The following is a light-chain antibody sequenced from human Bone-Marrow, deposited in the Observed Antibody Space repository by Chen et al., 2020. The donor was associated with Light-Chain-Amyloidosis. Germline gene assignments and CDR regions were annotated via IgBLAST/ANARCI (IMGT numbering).Light chain of an antibody. J-gene: IGLJ2*01. CDR3: QSADSSGTYEVI. CDR2: RDT. CDR1: DLPTKY. V-gene: IGLV3-25*03. Sequence: SYELPQPPSVSVSPGQTARITGSGDDLPTKYAYWYQQKPGQAPVLVIRRDTERPSGISERFSGSSSGTTATLTISGVQAEDEADYHCQSADSSGTYEVIFGGGTKLTVL.